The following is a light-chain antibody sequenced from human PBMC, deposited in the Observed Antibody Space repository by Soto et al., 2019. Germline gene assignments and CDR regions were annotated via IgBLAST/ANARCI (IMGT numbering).Light chain of an antibody. CDR3: SSFAGNNNLV. CDR2: EVS. CDR1: SSDVGAYNF. Sequence: QSVLTQPPSASGSPGQSVTISCTGTSSDVGAYNFVCWYQQHPGKAPKLIISEVSKRPSGVPDRFSGSKSGNTASLTVSGLQAEDEADYYCSSFAGNNNLVFGGGTQLTVL. V-gene: IGLV2-8*01. J-gene: IGLJ7*01.